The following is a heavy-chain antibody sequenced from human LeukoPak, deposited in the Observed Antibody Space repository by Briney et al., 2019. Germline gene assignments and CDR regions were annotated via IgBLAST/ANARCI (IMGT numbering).Heavy chain of an antibody. CDR1: GYTFTSYD. CDR2: MNPNSGNT. Sequence: ASVKVSCKASGYTFTSYDINWVRQATGQGLEWMGWMNPNSGNTGYAQKFQGRVTMTRNTSISTAYMELSSLRSEDTAVYYCARWYSSSGWFDFDYWGQGTLVTVSS. V-gene: IGHV1-8*01. J-gene: IGHJ4*02. D-gene: IGHD6-19*01. CDR3: ARWYSSSGWFDFDY.